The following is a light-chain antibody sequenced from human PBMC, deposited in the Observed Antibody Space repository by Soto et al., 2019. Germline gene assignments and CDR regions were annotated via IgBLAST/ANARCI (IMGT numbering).Light chain of an antibody. Sequence: QSVLTQPASVSGSPGQSITISCTGTSSDVGGYNYVSWYQQYPGKAPKLMIYGVTNRPSGVSNRFSGSKTGNTASLTISGLQAEDEADYFCCSYAGAYTDVFGSGTKVTVL. CDR2: GVT. CDR1: SSDVGGYNY. CDR3: CSYAGAYTDV. J-gene: IGLJ1*01. V-gene: IGLV2-14*01.